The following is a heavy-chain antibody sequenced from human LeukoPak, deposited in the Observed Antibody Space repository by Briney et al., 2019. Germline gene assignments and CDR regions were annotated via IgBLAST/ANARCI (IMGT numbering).Heavy chain of an antibody. Sequence: SETLSLTCTVSGGSISSSSYHWGWIRQPPGKGLEWIGEINHSGSTNYNPPLKSRVTISVDTSKNQFSLKLSSVTAADTAVYYCAGENTFGGVIVLPSSFDYWGQGTLVTVSS. CDR3: AGENTFGGVIVLPSSFDY. CDR2: INHSGST. CDR1: GGSISSSSYH. J-gene: IGHJ4*02. D-gene: IGHD3-16*02. V-gene: IGHV4-39*07.